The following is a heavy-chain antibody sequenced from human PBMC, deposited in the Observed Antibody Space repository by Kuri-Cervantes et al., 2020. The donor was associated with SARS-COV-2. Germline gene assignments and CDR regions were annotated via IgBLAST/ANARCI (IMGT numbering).Heavy chain of an antibody. V-gene: IGHV3-21*01. J-gene: IGHJ4*02. CDR3: ARWAQTVFGVITASHFDF. CDR2: ISSNNRYI. CDR1: GFTFSTYT. Sequence: GESLKISCAASGFTFSTYTMNWVRQAPGKGLEWVSCISSNNRYIYYADSVKGRFTISRDNAKNSLYLQMNSLRAEDTAVYYCARWAQTVFGVITASHFDFWGQGRLVTVSS. D-gene: IGHD3-3*01.